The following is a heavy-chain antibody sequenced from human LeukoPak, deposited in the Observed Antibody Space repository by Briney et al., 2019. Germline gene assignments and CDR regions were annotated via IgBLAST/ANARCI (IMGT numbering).Heavy chain of an antibody. V-gene: IGHV4-61*01. D-gene: IGHD3-10*01. Sequence: SETLSLTCTVSGGSVSSGSYYWSWIRQPPGKGLEWIGYIYYSGNTNYNPSLKSRVAISVDTSKNQFSLKLSSVTAADTAVYYCAREGLATMIRGVIPYWGQGTLVTVSS. CDR3: AREGLATMIRGVIPY. CDR2: IYYSGNT. J-gene: IGHJ4*02. CDR1: GGSVSSGSYY.